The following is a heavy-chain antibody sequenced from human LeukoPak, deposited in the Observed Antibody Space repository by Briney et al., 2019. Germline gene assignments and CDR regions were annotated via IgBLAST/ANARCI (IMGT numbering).Heavy chain of an antibody. V-gene: IGHV1-69*02. CDR1: GGSFSTYP. CDR3: ARGQSSANGRKGRTGLDS. CDR2: FVPGVGVS. D-gene: IGHD2-2*01. J-gene: IGHJ4*02. Sequence: PTASVKVSCKASGGSFSTYPITWVRQAPGHGLEWMGRFVPGVGVSTYAQRFKGRVTFTADASTTTSFMEVASLKSDDTAVYYCARGQSSANGRKGRTGLDSWGQGTLVTVSS.